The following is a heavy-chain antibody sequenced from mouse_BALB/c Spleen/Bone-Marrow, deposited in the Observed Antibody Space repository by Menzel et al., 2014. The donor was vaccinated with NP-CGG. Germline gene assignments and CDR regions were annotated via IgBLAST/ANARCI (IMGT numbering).Heavy chain of an antibody. CDR2: INPDSSTI. J-gene: IGHJ1*01. CDR3: ARPDSHRDWYFDV. V-gene: IGHV4-1*02. D-gene: IGHD2-14*01. CDR1: GFDFSRYW. Sequence: EVKLMESGGGLVQPGGSLKLSCAASGFDFSRYWMSWVRQAPGIGLEWIGEINPDSSTINYTPSLKDKFIISRDDAKNTLYLQMSKVRSEDTALYYCARPDSHRDWYFDVWGAGTTVTVSS.